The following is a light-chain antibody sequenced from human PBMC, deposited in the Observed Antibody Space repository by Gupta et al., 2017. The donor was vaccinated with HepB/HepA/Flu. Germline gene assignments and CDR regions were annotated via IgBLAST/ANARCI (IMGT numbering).Light chain of an antibody. V-gene: IGKV1-33*01. CDR3: QQYDNLPWT. J-gene: IGKJ1*01. CDR2: DAS. Sequence: DIQMTQSPSSPSTITCQASQDISNYLNWYQQKPGKAPKLLIYDASNLETGVPSRFSGSGSGTDFTFTISSLQPEDIATYYCQQYDNLPWTFGQGTKVEIK. CDR1: QDISNY.